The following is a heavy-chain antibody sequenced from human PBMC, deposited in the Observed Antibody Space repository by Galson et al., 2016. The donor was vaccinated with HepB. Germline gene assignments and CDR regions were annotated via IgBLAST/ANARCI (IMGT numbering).Heavy chain of an antibody. V-gene: IGHV4-59*01. CDR1: GGFISSNY. D-gene: IGHD1-26*01. CDR2: IYYSGST. J-gene: IGHJ5*02. CDR3: ARGDTSGSYPFDP. Sequence: ETLSLTCTVSGGFISSNYWSWIRQPPGKGLEWIGYIYYSGSTNYNPSLKSRVSMSVDLSGNRFSLKLTSVTAADTAVYYCARGDTSGSYPFDPWGQGTLVTVSS.